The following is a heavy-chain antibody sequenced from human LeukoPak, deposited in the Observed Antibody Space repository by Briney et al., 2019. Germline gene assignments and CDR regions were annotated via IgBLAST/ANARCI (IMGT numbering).Heavy chain of an antibody. CDR1: GGSISCSTYY. CDR2: IYYSGNT. J-gene: IGHJ4*02. V-gene: IGHV4-39*01. Sequence: PSETLSLTCTVSGGSISCSTYYWGWIRQPPGKGLEWIGGIYYSGNTYYNPSLKSRVTISVDTSKNQFSLKLSSVTAADTAVYYCASYISTTGRRNLDCWGQGTLVTVSS. CDR3: ASYISTTGRRNLDC. D-gene: IGHD6-13*01.